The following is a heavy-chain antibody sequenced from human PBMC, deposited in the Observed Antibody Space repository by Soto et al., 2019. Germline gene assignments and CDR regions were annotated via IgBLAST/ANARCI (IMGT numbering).Heavy chain of an antibody. J-gene: IGHJ4*02. CDR2: IYYSGST. CDR1: GGSVSSGSYY. V-gene: IGHV4-61*01. CDR3: ARAGEFSGGSRKRKSPYYFDY. D-gene: IGHD2-15*01. Sequence: SETLSLTCTVSGGSVSSGSYYWSWIRQPPGKGLEWIGYIYYSGSTNYNPSLKSRVTISVDTSKNQFSLKLSSVTAADTAVYYCARAGEFSGGSRKRKSPYYFDYWGQGTLVTVSS.